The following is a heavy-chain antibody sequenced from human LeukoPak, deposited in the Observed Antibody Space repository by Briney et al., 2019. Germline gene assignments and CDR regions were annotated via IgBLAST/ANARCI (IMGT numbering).Heavy chain of an antibody. CDR2: ITGSGGST. D-gene: IGHD7-27*01. J-gene: IGHJ4*02. CDR1: GFSFSSYA. Sequence: GGSLRLSCAASGFSFSSYAMSWVRQAPGKGLEWVSAITGSGGSTYYADSVKSRFTISRDNSKNTLYVQMISLRAEDTAVYYCATERNWVFDYWGQGTLVTVSS. V-gene: IGHV3-23*01. CDR3: ATERNWVFDY.